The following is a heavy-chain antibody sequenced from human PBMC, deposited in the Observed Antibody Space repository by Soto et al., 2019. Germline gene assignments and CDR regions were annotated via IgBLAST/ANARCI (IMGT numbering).Heavy chain of an antibody. CDR3: ARDPMAYWCGDCYSGWFDP. Sequence: QVQLVQSGAEVKKPGASVKVSCKASGYTFTNYGISWVRQAPGQGLEWMGWISAYNGNTNYAQKLQGRVTMTTDTSTSTAYMELRSLVSDDTSVYYCARDPMAYWCGDCYSGWFDPWGQGTLVTVSS. J-gene: IGHJ5*02. D-gene: IGHD2-21*02. V-gene: IGHV1-18*01. CDR2: ISAYNGNT. CDR1: GYTFTNYG.